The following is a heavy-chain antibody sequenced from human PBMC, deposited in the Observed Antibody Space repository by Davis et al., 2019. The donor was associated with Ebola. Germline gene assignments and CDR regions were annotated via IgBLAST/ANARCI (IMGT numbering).Heavy chain of an antibody. V-gene: IGHV3-64D*08. CDR1: GFPFSSYA. D-gene: IGHD3-3*01. CDR3: AVSLRFLEWLLGYYYGMDV. CDR2: ISSNGGST. Sequence: GGPLRLSFSAPGFPFSSYAMHWVRQAPGKGLEYVSAISSNGGSTYYADSVKGRFTISRDNSKNTLYLQMSSLRAEDTAVYYCAVSLRFLEWLLGYYYGMDVWGQGTTVTVSS. J-gene: IGHJ6*02.